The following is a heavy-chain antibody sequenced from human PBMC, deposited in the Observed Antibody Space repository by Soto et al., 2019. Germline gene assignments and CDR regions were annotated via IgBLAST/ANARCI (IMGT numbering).Heavy chain of an antibody. J-gene: IGHJ6*03. CDR2: ISSSSSYI. Sequence: EVQLVESGGGLVKPGGSLRLSCAASGFTFSSYSMNWVRQAPGKGLEWVSSISSSSSYIYYADSVKGRFTISRDNAKNSRYIQQNSLRAEDTAVYYCARGGAAQPPNYYYYYYMDVWGKGTTVTVSS. CDR1: GFTFSSYS. CDR3: ARGGAAQPPNYYYYYYMDV. V-gene: IGHV3-21*01. D-gene: IGHD6-25*01.